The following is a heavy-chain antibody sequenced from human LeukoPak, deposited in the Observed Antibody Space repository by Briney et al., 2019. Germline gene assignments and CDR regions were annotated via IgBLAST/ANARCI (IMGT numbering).Heavy chain of an antibody. D-gene: IGHD3-10*01. CDR3: ATDPSGRVCDS. Sequence: GGSLRLSCAASGFTFSNYWMHWVRQAPGKGLVWVSRINSDGSSVSYADSVKGRFTISRDNAKNTLYLQMNSLRAEDTAVYYCATDPSGRVCDSWGQGTLVTVSS. CDR1: GFTFSNYW. V-gene: IGHV3-74*01. CDR2: INSDGSSV. J-gene: IGHJ4*02.